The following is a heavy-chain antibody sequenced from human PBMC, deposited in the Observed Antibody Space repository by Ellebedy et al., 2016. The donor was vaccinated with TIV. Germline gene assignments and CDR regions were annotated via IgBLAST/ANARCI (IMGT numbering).Heavy chain of an antibody. CDR1: GGTFSSYA. V-gene: IGHV1-69*13. CDR2: IIPIFDTA. Sequence: SVKVSCXASGGTFSSYAISWVRQAPGQGLEWMGGIIPIFDTANYAQKFQGRVTITADESTSTAYMELSSLRSEDTAVYYCARGYCSSTSCYYYYYMDVWGKGTTVTVSS. D-gene: IGHD2-2*01. CDR3: ARGYCSSTSCYYYYYMDV. J-gene: IGHJ6*03.